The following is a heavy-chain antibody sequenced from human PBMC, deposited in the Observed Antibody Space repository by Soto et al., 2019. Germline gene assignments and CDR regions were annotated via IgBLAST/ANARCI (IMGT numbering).Heavy chain of an antibody. CDR3: ARGWGYFDSSGFPYLYAMDV. CDR2: IKEDGSEK. V-gene: IGHV3-7*01. J-gene: IGHJ6*02. Sequence: GGSLRLSCAASGFTFSTYWMSWVRQAPGKGLEWVANIKEDGSEKYYVDSVGGRFTISRDNAKNSLYLQMTSLRAEDTALYYCARGWGYFDSSGFPYLYAMDVWGQGTTVTVSS. CDR1: GFTFSTYW. D-gene: IGHD3-22*01.